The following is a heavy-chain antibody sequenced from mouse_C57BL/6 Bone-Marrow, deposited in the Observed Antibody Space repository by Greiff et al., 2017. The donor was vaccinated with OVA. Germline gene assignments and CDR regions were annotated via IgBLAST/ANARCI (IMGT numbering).Heavy chain of an antibody. V-gene: IGHV1-4*01. CDR2: INPSSGYT. CDR3: ARSRNNYGFAY. J-gene: IGHJ3*01. Sequence: VKLMESGAELARPGASVKMSCKASGYTFTSYTMHWVKKRPGQGLEWIGYINPSSGYTKYNQKFKDKATLTADKSSSTAYMQLSSLTSEDSAVYFCARSRNNYGFAYWGQGTLVTVSA. CDR1: GYTFTSYT. D-gene: IGHD5-1-1*01.